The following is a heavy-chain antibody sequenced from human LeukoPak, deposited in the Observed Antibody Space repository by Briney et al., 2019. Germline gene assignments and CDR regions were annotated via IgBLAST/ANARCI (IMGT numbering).Heavy chain of an antibody. CDR2: ISSSSSYI. Sequence: GGSLRLSCAASGFTFSSYSMNWVRQAPGKGPEWVSSISSSSSYIYYADSVKGRFTISRDDAKNSLYLQMNSLRAEDTAVYYCARERYYDSGDWFDPWGQGTLVTVSS. CDR1: GFTFSSYS. V-gene: IGHV3-21*01. CDR3: ARERYYDSGDWFDP. J-gene: IGHJ5*02. D-gene: IGHD3-3*01.